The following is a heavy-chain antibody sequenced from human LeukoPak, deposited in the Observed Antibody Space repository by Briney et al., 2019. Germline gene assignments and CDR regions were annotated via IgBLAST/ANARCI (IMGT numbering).Heavy chain of an antibody. J-gene: IGHJ3*02. V-gene: IGHV4-30-4*08. CDR3: ARESLARAFDI. CDR2: IYYSGST. CDR1: GFTFSSYT. Sequence: LRLSCAASGFTFSSYTMSWVRQPPGKGLEWIGYIYYSGSTYYNPSLKSRVTISVDTSKNQFSLKLSSVTAADTAVYYCARESLARAFDIWGQGTMVTVSS.